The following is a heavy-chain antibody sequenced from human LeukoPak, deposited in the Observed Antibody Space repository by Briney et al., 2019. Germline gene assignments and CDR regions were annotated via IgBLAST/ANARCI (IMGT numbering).Heavy chain of an antibody. Sequence: PGGSLRLSCAASGFTFGKYWMLWVRQAPGKGQESVSRINTDGTVTTYADSVKGRFTVSRDNADNTMFLQMNSVRDEDTAVYYCATKQWLAPPPDSWGQGTPVTVSS. J-gene: IGHJ4*02. V-gene: IGHV3-74*01. D-gene: IGHD6-19*01. CDR1: GFTFGKYW. CDR3: ATKQWLAPPPDS. CDR2: INTDGTVT.